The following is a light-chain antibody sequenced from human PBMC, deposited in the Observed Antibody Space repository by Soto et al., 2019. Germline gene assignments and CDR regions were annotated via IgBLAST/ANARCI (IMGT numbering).Light chain of an antibody. Sequence: EIVMTQSPATLSVSPGERATLSCRASQSVSSNLAWYQQKPGQAPRLLIYGASTRATGIPARFSGSGSGTELTLAISSLQSEDFAVYYCQQYNNWRYTFGQGTKVDIK. CDR2: GAS. CDR1: QSVSSN. J-gene: IGKJ2*01. V-gene: IGKV3-15*01. CDR3: QQYNNWRYT.